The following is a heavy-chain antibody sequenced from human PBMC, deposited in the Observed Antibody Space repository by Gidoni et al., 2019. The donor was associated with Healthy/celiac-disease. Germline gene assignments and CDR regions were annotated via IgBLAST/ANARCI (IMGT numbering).Heavy chain of an antibody. D-gene: IGHD6-13*01. Sequence: EVQLVEPGGGLVQPGGSLRCSCAAFGFTFSSYSMNWFRQAQGKGLEWVSYISSSSSTIYYADSVKGRFTISRDNAKNSLYLQMNSLRAEDTAVYYCAREAYSSSWFPFDYWGKGTLVTVSS. CDR1: GFTFSSYS. CDR3: AREAYSSSWFPFDY. CDR2: ISSSSSTI. J-gene: IGHJ4*02. V-gene: IGHV3-48*01.